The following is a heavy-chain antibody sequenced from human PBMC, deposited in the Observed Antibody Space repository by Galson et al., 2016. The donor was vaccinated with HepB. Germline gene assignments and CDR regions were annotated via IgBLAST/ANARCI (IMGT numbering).Heavy chain of an antibody. CDR3: ARDATRGGDFDY. CDR1: GFTFSSCW. D-gene: IGHD2-21*01. V-gene: IGHV3-7*01. Sequence: SLRLSCAASGFTFSSCWMSWVRQAPGKGLEWVANIKHDGSEKYYVDSVKGRFTISRDNAKNSLYLQMNSLRAEDTAVYYCARDATRGGDFDYWAQGTLVIVSS. J-gene: IGHJ4*02. CDR2: IKHDGSEK.